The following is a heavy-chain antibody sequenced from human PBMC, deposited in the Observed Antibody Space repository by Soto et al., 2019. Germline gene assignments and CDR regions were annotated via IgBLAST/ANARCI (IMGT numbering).Heavy chain of an antibody. CDR2: IYYSGTT. Sequence: SETLSLTCTVSGGSISSSNYYWGWIRQPPGKGLEWIGSIYYSGTTYYNPSLRSRVTISEDTSKNQFSLKVGSATAADTAVYYCARHWLLPVVGYYFDYWSQGTLVTVSS. V-gene: IGHV4-39*01. D-gene: IGHD6-19*01. J-gene: IGHJ4*02. CDR1: GGSISSSNYY. CDR3: ARHWLLPVVGYYFDY.